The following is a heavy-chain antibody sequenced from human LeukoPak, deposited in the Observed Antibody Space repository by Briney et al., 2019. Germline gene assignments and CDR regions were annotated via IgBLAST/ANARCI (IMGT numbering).Heavy chain of an antibody. D-gene: IGHD6-13*01. J-gene: IGHJ4*02. Sequence: GGSLRLSCAASGFTFSSYGMHWVRQAPGKGLEWVAFIGYDGSNKYYADSVKGRFTISRDNSKNTLYLQMNSLRAEDTAVYYCAKESIAAADIFDYWGQGTLVTVSS. V-gene: IGHV3-30*02. CDR2: IGYDGSNK. CDR1: GFTFSSYG. CDR3: AKESIAAADIFDY.